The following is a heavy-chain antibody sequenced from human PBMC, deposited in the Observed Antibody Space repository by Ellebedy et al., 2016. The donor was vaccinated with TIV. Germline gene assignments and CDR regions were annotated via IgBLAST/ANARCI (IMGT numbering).Heavy chain of an antibody. CDR2: ITGMFRTV. Sequence: SVKVSCKASGGTFNSHAISWVRRAPGQGLEWMGGITGMFRTVNYAQKFQGRVTITADEFMTTAYMELSSLRSEDTAVYYCARTNGGFDYWGQGTLVTVSS. CDR3: ARTNGGFDY. V-gene: IGHV1-69*13. J-gene: IGHJ4*02. D-gene: IGHD2-8*01. CDR1: GGTFNSHA.